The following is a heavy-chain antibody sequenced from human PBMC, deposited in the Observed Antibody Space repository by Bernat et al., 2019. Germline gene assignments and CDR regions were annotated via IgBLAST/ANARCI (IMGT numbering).Heavy chain of an antibody. CDR2: MNPNSGNT. V-gene: IGHV1-8*01. J-gene: IGHJ4*02. CDR3: AGGGPSTLWRCDC. CDR1: GYTFTSFD. Sequence: QVQVVQSGAEVKKPGASVKVSCKTSGYTFTSFDINWVRQAPGQGLEWMGWMNPNSGNTGYAQKFQGRVTMTRNTSISTAYMELSSLRSEDTAVYYCAGGGPSTLWRCDCWGQGTLVTVSS. D-gene: IGHD2-21*01.